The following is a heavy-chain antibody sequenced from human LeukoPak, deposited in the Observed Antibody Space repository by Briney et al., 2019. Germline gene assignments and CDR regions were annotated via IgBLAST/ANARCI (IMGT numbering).Heavy chain of an antibody. CDR2: ISAYNGNT. D-gene: IGHD3-22*01. J-gene: IGHJ5*02. V-gene: IGHV1-18*01. CDR3: ARPTTPHWYYYDSSGYLSWFDP. Sequence: GASVKVSCKASGYTFTSYGISWVRQAPGQGLEWMGWISAYNGNTNYAQKLQGRVTMTTGTSTSTAYMELRSLRSDDTAVYYCARPTTPHWYYYDSSGYLSWFDPWGQGTLVTVSS. CDR1: GYTFTSYG.